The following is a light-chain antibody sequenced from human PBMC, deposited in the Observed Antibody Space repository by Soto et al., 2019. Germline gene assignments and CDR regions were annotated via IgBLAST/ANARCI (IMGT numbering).Light chain of an antibody. J-gene: IGKJ1*01. Sequence: EIVLTQSPATLSVSPGERAALSCRASQSVSNNLAWYQRKPGQPPRLLIFGASTRATGIPARFSGSGSEAEFALTISTLQSEDFAVYYCQQYNNWPPWTFGQGTKVDIK. CDR2: GAS. CDR3: QQYNNWPPWT. CDR1: QSVSNN. V-gene: IGKV3D-15*01.